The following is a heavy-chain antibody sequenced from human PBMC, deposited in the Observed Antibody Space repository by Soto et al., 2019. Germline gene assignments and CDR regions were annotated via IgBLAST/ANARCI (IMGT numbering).Heavy chain of an antibody. CDR2: IYYSGSA. Sequence: QLQLQESGPGLVKPSETLSLTCTVSGGSISTSDYYWGWIRQPPGKGLEWIGNIYYSGSASYNPSLKSRVAISIDTSKNQSSMTLSSVTAAGTAVYYCVSVYPGVGFDHWAQGTLVTVSS. CDR3: VSVYPGVGFDH. D-gene: IGHD2-8*01. V-gene: IGHV4-39*01. J-gene: IGHJ4*02. CDR1: GGSISTSDYY.